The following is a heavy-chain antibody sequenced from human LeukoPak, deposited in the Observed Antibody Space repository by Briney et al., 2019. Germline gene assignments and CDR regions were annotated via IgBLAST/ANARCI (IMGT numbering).Heavy chain of an antibody. Sequence: RGSLRLSCAAPGFTLSSYAMSWVRQAPGKGLEWVSAISGSGGSTYYADSVKGRFTISRDNSKNTLYLQMNSLRAEDPAVYYCAKDTAAYYYGSGTSVWARGTLVSVPS. CDR1: GFTLSSYA. D-gene: IGHD3-10*01. CDR3: AKDTAAYYYGSGTSV. J-gene: IGHJ4*02. CDR2: ISGSGGST. V-gene: IGHV3-23*01.